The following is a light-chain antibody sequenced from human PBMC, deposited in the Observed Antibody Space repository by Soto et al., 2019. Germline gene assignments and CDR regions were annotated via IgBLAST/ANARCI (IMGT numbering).Light chain of an antibody. J-gene: IGLJ1*01. Sequence: QSVLTQPRSVFASPGQSVTISCTGTSSDVGRYDYVSRYQQHPGKAPKLIVYGVAERPSGVSDRFSGSKSGNTASLTSSGLQAEDEADYSCCSFAGSYSDGFGTGTKVTVL. CDR2: GVA. CDR1: SSDVGRYDY. V-gene: IGLV2-11*01. CDR3: CSFAGSYSDG.